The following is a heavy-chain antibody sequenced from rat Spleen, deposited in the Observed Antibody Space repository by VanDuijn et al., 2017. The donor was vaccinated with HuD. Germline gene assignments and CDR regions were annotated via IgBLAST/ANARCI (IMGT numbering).Heavy chain of an antibody. CDR2: LSYDNYNT. J-gene: IGHJ2*01. CDR1: GFTFKNYG. Sequence: EVQLVESGGGLVQPGRSLKVSCAASGFTFKNYGMAWVRQAPARGLEWVATLSYDNYNTYYRDSVKGRFTISRNNAKSTLFLQMDSLTSEDTATYYCARGKIYYHNSSPYEDYFDYWGHGVMVTVSS. CDR3: ARGKIYYHNSSPYEDYFDY. V-gene: IGHV5-29*01. D-gene: IGHD1-12*03.